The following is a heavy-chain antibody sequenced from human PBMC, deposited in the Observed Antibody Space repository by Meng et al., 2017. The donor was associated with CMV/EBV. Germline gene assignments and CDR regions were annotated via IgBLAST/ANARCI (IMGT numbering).Heavy chain of an antibody. V-gene: IGHV4-61*01. CDR1: GGSVSSGSYY. CDR3: ARGLRGSYPLDY. D-gene: IGHD1-26*01. CDR2: IYYNGST. Sequence: SETLSLTCTVSGGSVSSGSYYWSWIRQPPGKGLEWIGYIYYNGSTNYNPSLKSRVTISVDTSKNQFSLKLSSVTAADTAVYYCARGLRGSYPLDYWGQGTLVTVSS. J-gene: IGHJ4*02.